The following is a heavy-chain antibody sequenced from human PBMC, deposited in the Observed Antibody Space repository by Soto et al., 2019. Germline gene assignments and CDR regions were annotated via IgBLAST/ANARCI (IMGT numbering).Heavy chain of an antibody. CDR1: GYTLTELS. J-gene: IGHJ5*02. Sequence: ASVKVSCKVSGYTLTELSMHWVRQAPGKGLEWMGGFDPEDGETIYAQKFQGRVTMTEDTSTDTAYMELSSLRSEDTAVYYCATATGTTWWFDPWGQGTLVTVSS. CDR2: FDPEDGET. V-gene: IGHV1-24*01. D-gene: IGHD1-7*01. CDR3: ATATGTTWWFDP.